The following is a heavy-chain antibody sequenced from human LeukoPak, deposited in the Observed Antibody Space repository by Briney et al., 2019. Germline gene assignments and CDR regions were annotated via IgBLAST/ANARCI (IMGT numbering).Heavy chain of an antibody. CDR1: GGTFTSYA. V-gene: IGHV1-69*13. CDR3: ATSFTRREYHLARAYYYGMDV. J-gene: IGHJ6*02. D-gene: IGHD2-2*01. Sequence: SVKVSCKDSGGTFTSYAISWVRQAPGQGLEWMGGIIPIFGTANYAQKFQGRVTITADESTSTAYMELSSLRSEDTAVYYCATSFTRREYHLARAYYYGMDVWGQGTTVTVSS. CDR2: IIPIFGTA.